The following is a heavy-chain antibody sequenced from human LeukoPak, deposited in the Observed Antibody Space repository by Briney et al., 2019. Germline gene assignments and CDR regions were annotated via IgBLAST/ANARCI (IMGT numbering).Heavy chain of an antibody. D-gene: IGHD6-13*01. CDR2: ISDDDTTI. J-gene: IGHJ4*02. CDR1: GFSFSSYQ. CDR3: ARGHGTSWFPFDS. Sequence: PGGSLRLSCTGSGFSFSSYQMNWVRQAPGKGLEWVSHISDDDTTIYYADSVKGRLTISRDDAKSSLYLEMKSLRAEDTAIYYCARGHGTSWFPFDSWGQGTLVTVSS. V-gene: IGHV3-48*03.